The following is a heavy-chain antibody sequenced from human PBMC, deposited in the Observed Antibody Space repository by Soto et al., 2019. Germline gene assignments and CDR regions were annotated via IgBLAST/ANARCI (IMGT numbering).Heavy chain of an antibody. V-gene: IGHV1-8*01. Sequence: QVQLVQSGAGVKKPGASVKVSCKASGYTFTSYDINWVRQATGQGLEWMGWLNPNSGNTGFAQKFQGRVTLTRNTSVNTAYIELSSLRSDDTAIYYCATSGGGWYLYWGQGTLVTVSS. CDR1: GYTFTSYD. D-gene: IGHD6-19*01. CDR2: LNPNSGNT. CDR3: ATSGGGWYLY. J-gene: IGHJ4*02.